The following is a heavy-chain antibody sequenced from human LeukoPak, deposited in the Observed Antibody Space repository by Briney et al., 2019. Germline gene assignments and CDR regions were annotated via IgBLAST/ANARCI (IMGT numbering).Heavy chain of an antibody. D-gene: IGHD6-13*01. V-gene: IGHV4-34*01. CDR3: ARAYSSSWYFNWFDP. CDR2: INHSGST. J-gene: IGHJ5*02. Sequence: SETLSLTCEVYGGSFSGYFWSWIRQPPGKGLEWIGEINHSGSTYYNASLESRVTISVDTSKNQFSLKLSSVTAADTAVYYCARAYSSSWYFNWFDPWGQGTLVTVSS. CDR1: GGSFSGYF.